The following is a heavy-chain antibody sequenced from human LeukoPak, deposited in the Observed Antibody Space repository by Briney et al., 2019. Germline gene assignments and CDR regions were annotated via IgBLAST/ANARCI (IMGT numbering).Heavy chain of an antibody. CDR1: GFTFSSYG. Sequence: SGGSLRLSCAASGFTFSSYGMHWVRQAPGKGLEWVAVIWYDGSNKYYADSVKGRFTISRDNSKNTLYLQMNSLRAEDTAVYYCARENENAKYCSVGSCYPFDYWGQGTLVTVSS. CDR2: IWYDGSNK. CDR3: ARENENAKYCSVGSCYPFDY. D-gene: IGHD2-15*01. J-gene: IGHJ4*02. V-gene: IGHV3-33*08.